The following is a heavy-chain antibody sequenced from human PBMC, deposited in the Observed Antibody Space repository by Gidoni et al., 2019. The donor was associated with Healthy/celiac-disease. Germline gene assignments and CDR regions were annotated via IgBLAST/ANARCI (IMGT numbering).Heavy chain of an antibody. V-gene: IGHV3-21*01. Sequence: EVQLVESGGGLVKPGGSLRLSCAASGFTFSSHSMNWVRQAPGKGLEWVSSSSSSSSYIYYADSVKGRFTISRDNAKNSLYLQMNSLRAEDTAVYYCARLVPWSSIAVAGWGGVDYWGQGTLVTVSS. CDR2: SSSSSSYI. CDR1: GFTFSSHS. D-gene: IGHD6-19*01. J-gene: IGHJ4*02. CDR3: ARLVPWSSIAVAGWGGVDY.